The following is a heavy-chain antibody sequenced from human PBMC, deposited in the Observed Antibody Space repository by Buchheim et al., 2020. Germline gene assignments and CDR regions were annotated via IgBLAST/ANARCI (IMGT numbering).Heavy chain of an antibody. J-gene: IGHJ1*01. D-gene: IGHD1-26*01. CDR1: GFTFSDYW. CDR3: ASLYSGSYGYFQH. V-gene: IGHV3-7*01. CDR2: IKEDGTEV. Sequence: EVQLVESGGGLVQPGGSLRLSCAASGFTFSDYWMSWVRQAPGKGLEWVANIKEDGTEVHFVDSVKGRFFISRDNARNSLYLQMNSLRAEDTAVYYCASLYSGSYGYFQHWGQGTL.